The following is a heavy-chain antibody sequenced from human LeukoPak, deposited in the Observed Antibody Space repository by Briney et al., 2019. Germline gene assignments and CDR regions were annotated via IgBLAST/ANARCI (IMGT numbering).Heavy chain of an antibody. J-gene: IGHJ6*02. Sequence: GGSLRLSCATSGFTLRYYQMNWVRQAPGKGLEWVSYINVVNGAIYYADSVKGRFTIPGDIATNSVYLQMNSLRAEDTALYYCVRDGNRGYDMDVWGQGTAVTVSS. V-gene: IGHV3-48*01. CDR3: VRDGNRGYDMDV. CDR1: GFTLRYYQ. CDR2: INVVNGAI. D-gene: IGHD3-10*01.